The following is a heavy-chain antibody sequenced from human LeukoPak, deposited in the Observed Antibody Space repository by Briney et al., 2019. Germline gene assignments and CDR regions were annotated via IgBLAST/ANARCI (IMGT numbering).Heavy chain of an antibody. J-gene: IGHJ4*02. CDR3: XXXXXXRWLDKDNYFDY. D-gene: IGHD5-12*01. CDR2: ISWNSGSI. Sequence: PGGSLRLSCVASGFTFDDYAMHWVRQAPGKGLEWVSGISWNSGSIGYADSVKGRFTISRDNAKNSLYLQMNSLRAEDTALYYCXXXXXXRWLDKDNYFDYWGQGTLVTVSS. V-gene: IGHV3-9*01. CDR1: GFTFDDYA.